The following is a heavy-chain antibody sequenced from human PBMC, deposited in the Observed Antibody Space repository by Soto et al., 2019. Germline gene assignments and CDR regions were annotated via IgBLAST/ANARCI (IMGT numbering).Heavy chain of an antibody. Sequence: EVLLLESGGDSVQPGGSLRLSCVASGFTFSDYVMSWVRQVPGKGLEWVSSISDGGERTDYRDSVRGPFTISRDNARVTLHLKMHSLRVDDTATYFCARDRSTDFGLDVWGQGTTVTVSS. CDR2: ISDGGERT. CDR3: ARDRSTDFGLDV. D-gene: IGHD3-3*01. V-gene: IGHV3-23*01. J-gene: IGHJ6*02. CDR1: GFTFSDYV.